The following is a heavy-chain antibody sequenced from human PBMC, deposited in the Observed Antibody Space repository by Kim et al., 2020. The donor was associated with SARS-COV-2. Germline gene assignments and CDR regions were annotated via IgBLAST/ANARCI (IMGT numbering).Heavy chain of an antibody. CDR1: GYTFSGNY. J-gene: IGHJ4*02. CDR2: INPKIGAT. V-gene: IGHV1-2*02. CDR3: ARESITVAGIDF. D-gene: IGHD6-19*01. Sequence: ASVKVSCKASGYTFSGNYLHWVRQAPGQGLEWMGWINPKIGATNYAQKFQGRVTMTGDSSTSTVYLQLNRLEPEDTAVYYCARESITVAGIDFWGQGTLVAVSS.